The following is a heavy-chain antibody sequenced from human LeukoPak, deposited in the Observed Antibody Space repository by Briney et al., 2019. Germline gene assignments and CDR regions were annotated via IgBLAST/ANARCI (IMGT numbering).Heavy chain of an antibody. CDR1: GGTFTSYA. Sequence: ASVKVSCKASGGTFTSYAISWVRQAPGQGLEWMEGFITIFGTANYAQKFQGRVTITADESTSTAYMELNSLRSEDTAVYYCAREGDDSSGSYYYYGMDVWGQGTTVTVSS. V-gene: IGHV1-69*13. CDR2: FITIFGTA. CDR3: AREGDDSSGSYYYYGMDV. D-gene: IGHD3-10*01. J-gene: IGHJ6*02.